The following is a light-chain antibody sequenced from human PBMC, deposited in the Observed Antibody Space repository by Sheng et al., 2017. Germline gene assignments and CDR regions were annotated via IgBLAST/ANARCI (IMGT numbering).Light chain of an antibody. CDR3: QQYVTPALT. CDR1: QSVSGSY. J-gene: IGKJ4*01. V-gene: IGKV3-20*01. CDR2: SAS. Sequence: EIVLTQSPGTLSLSPGERATLSCRASQSVSGSYLAWYQQKPGQAPRLLVYSASNRATGIPDRFSGSGSGTDFTLTITRLEPEDFAVYYCQQYVTPALTFGGGTKVVI.